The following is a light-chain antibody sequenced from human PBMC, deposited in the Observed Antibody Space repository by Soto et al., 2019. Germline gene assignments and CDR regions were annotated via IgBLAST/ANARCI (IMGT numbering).Light chain of an antibody. V-gene: IGKV1-33*01. CDR3: QQYENLPT. CDR1: RDVSQS. CDR2: DAS. Sequence: IQMDQSPSTLSASIGDTIIITCQARRDVSQSLAWYQHKPGRAPKLLIYDASNLEAGVPSRFRGSGSGTDFTFTISRLQPEDIATYYCQQYENLPTFGQGTRLEIK. J-gene: IGKJ5*01.